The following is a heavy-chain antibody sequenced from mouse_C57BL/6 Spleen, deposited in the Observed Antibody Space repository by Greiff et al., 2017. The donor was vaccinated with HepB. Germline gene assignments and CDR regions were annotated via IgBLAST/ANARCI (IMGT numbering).Heavy chain of an antibody. V-gene: IGHV1S81*02. CDR1: GYTFTSYW. D-gene: IGHD1-1*01. CDR2: TNPTNGRT. Sequence: VQLQQSGAELVKAGASVKMSCKASGYTFTSYWMHWVKQRLGQGLEWFAETNPTNGRTYYNEKFKGKATLTVDKSSSTAYMLLRGPTFEDSAVYVCASMKLIVATYFDYRGRVTTPTVSS. CDR3: ASMKLIVATYFDY. J-gene: IGHJ2*01.